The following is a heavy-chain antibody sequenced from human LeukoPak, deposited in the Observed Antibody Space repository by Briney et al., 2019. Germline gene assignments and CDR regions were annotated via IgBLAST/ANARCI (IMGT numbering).Heavy chain of an antibody. V-gene: IGHV4-59*08. D-gene: IGHD7-27*01. CDR1: GGSISSYY. CDR2: IYYSGST. J-gene: IGHJ6*02. CDR3: ARWGSHYYYGMDV. Sequence: SETLSLTCTVSGGSISSYYWSWIRQPPGKGLEWIGYIYYSGSTNYNPSLKSRVTISVDTSKNQFSLKLSSVTAADTAVYYCARWGSHYYYGMDVWGQGTTVTASS.